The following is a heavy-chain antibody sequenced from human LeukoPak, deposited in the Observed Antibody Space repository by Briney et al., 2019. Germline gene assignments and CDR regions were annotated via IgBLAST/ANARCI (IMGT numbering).Heavy chain of an antibody. CDR3: TTKYTSSWSPTN. D-gene: IGHD6-13*01. CDR1: GFTFSNAW. CDR2: IKSKTDGGTT. V-gene: IGHV3-15*01. J-gene: IGHJ4*02. Sequence: GGSLRPSCAASGFTFSNAWMTWVRQAPGKGLEWVGRIKSKTDGGTTDYAVLVKGRFTISRDDSKNTLYLQMNSLKTEDTAVYYCTTKYTSSWSPTNWGQGTLVTVSS.